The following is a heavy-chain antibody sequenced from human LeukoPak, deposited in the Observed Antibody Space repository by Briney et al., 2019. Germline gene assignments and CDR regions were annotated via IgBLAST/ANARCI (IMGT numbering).Heavy chain of an antibody. CDR1: GYTFTGYY. Sequence: ASVKVSCKASGYTFTGYYMHWVRQAPGQGLEWMGGIIPIFGTANYAQKFQGRVTITADKSTSTAYMELSSLRSEDTAVYYCARDRAAALDYWGQGTLVTVSS. CDR2: IIPIFGTA. J-gene: IGHJ4*02. V-gene: IGHV1-69*06. D-gene: IGHD6-13*01. CDR3: ARDRAAALDY.